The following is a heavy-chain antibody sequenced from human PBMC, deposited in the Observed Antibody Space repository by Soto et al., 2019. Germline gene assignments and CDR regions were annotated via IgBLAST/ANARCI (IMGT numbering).Heavy chain of an antibody. Sequence: GASVKVSCKASGFTFTSAAVQWVRQARGQRLEWIGWIVVGSGNTNYAQRFQERVTITRDMSTSTAYMELSSLRSEDTAVYYCAAKYSGSSPLANWGQGTLVTGSS. J-gene: IGHJ4*02. CDR3: AAKYSGSSPLAN. D-gene: IGHD1-26*01. V-gene: IGHV1-58*01. CDR2: IVVGSGNT. CDR1: GFTFTSAA.